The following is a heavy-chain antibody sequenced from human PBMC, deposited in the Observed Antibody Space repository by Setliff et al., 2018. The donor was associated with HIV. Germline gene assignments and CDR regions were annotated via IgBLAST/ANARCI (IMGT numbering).Heavy chain of an antibody. Sequence: SETLSLTCAVYGGSFSDYYWSWIRQPPGKGLEWIGEINHSGSTNYDPSLKSRVTISVDTSNNQFSLSLRSVTAADTAIYYCARSIHGGGSEPFDTWGQGILVTVSS. V-gene: IGHV4-34*01. CDR1: GGSFSDYY. CDR3: ARSIHGGGSEPFDT. CDR2: INHSGST. J-gene: IGHJ5*02. D-gene: IGHD3-10*01.